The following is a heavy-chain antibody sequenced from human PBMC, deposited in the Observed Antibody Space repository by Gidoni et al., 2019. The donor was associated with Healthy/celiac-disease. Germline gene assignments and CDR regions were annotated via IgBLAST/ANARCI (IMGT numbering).Heavy chain of an antibody. CDR1: GYSISSGYY. J-gene: IGHJ4*02. Sequence: QVQLQESGPVLVKPSETLSLTCTVSGYSISSGYYWGWIRQPPGTGLEWIGSIYHSGSTYYNTYRKSRVTISVDTSKNQFSLKLSSVTAADTDVYYCARYYYDSSGYYYNYWGQGTLVTVSS. D-gene: IGHD3-22*01. CDR3: ARYYYDSSGYYYNY. CDR2: IYHSGST. V-gene: IGHV4-38-2*02.